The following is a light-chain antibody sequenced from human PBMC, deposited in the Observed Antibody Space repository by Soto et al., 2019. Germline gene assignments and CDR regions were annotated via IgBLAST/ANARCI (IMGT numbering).Light chain of an antibody. Sequence: EIVMTQSPAPLSVSPGARAALSCRARQSVSSDLAWYQQKPGQAPRLLIYDASSRASGIPARFSGSGSGTDFTLTISSLEPEDFAVYFCQQRSNWPPSITFGQGTRLEIK. CDR1: QSVSSD. V-gene: IGKV3-11*01. J-gene: IGKJ5*01. CDR2: DAS. CDR3: QQRSNWPPSIT.